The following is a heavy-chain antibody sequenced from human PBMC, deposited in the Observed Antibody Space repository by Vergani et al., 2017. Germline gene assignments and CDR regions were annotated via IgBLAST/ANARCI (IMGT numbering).Heavy chain of an antibody. D-gene: IGHD1-26*01. J-gene: IGHJ3*02. CDR1: GDSISSGNYY. CDR3: ARGTFLHAFDN. V-gene: IGHV4-61*02. CDR2: IYSSGST. Sequence: QVQLQESGPGLLKPSQTLSLTCSVAGDSISSGNYYWNWIRQPAGKGLEWIGRIYSSGSTSYNPSIKSRITMSLATSKNQFSLSLSSVTAADTAVYYCARGTFLHAFDNWGQGTVVTVSS.